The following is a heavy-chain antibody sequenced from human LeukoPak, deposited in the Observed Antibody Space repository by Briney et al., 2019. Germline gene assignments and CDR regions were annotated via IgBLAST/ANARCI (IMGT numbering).Heavy chain of an antibody. V-gene: IGHV4-34*01. D-gene: IGHD3-16*02. CDR1: GGSFSGHY. Sequence: SETLSLTCAVYGGSFSGHYWSWIRQPPGKGLEWIGEINHSGSTNYNPSLKSRVTISVDTSKNQFSLKLSSVTAADTAVYYCARVGGYDYVWGSYRRKPSFDYWGQGTLVTVSS. CDR2: INHSGST. CDR3: ARVGGYDYVWGSYRRKPSFDY. J-gene: IGHJ4*02.